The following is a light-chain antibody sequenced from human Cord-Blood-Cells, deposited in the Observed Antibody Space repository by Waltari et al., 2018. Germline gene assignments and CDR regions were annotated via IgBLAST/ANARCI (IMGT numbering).Light chain of an antibody. CDR1: SRDVGGYNY. V-gene: IGLV2-14*01. CDR3: SSYTSSSNVV. J-gene: IGLJ2*01. Sequence: SALTQPASVSGSPGQSITISCTATSRDVGGYNYVSWYQQHPGKAPKLMIYDVSNRPSGVSNRFSGSKSGNTASLTISGLQAEDEADYYCSSYTSSSNVVFGGGTKLTVL. CDR2: DVS.